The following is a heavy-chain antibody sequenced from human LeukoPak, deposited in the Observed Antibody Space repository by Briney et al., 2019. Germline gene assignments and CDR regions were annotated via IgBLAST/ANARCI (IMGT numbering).Heavy chain of an antibody. CDR2: TYYRSKWFN. V-gene: IGHV6-1*01. CDR1: GDSVSSNIAA. Sequence: SQTLSLTCAISGDSVSSNIAAWHWIRQSPSRGLEWLGRTYYRSKWFNDYAVSVKSRITINPDTSKNQLSLQLDSVTPEDTAVYYCSREGRYGGFDYWGQGTLVTVSS. CDR3: SREGRYGGFDY. D-gene: IGHD3-9*01. J-gene: IGHJ4*02.